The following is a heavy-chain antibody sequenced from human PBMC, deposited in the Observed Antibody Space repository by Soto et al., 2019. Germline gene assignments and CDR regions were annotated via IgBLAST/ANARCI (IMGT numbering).Heavy chain of an antibody. CDR1: GFTFSSSE. V-gene: IGHV3-48*03. J-gene: IGHJ3*01. Sequence: EVQLVESGGGLIQPGGSLRLSCEASGFTFSSSEMYWVHQAPGKGLEWVSYIHPSGQPIFYADSVKGRFTISRDNAKNSLYLQMSSLRAEDSAVYYCARRASRWGQGTMVTVSS. CDR3: ARRASR. D-gene: IGHD1-26*01. CDR2: IHPSGQPI.